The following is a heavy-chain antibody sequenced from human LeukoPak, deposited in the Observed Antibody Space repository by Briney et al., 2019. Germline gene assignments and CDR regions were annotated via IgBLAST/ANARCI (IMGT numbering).Heavy chain of an antibody. CDR2: INHSGST. V-gene: IGHV4-34*01. CDR3: ARGRVVVVPAAKDYYYGMDV. Sequence: SETLSLTCAVSGGSFSSYYWSWIRQPPGKGLEWIGEINHSGSTNYNPSLKSRVTISVDTSKNQFSLKLSSVTAADTAVYYCARGRVVVVPAAKDYYYGMDVWGQGTTVTVPS. CDR1: GGSFSSYY. J-gene: IGHJ6*02. D-gene: IGHD2-2*01.